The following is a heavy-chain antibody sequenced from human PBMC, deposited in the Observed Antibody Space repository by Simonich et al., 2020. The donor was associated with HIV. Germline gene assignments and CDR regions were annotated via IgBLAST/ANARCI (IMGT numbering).Heavy chain of an antibody. CDR1: GYSFTSYW. V-gene: IGHV5-51*03. J-gene: IGHJ2*01. D-gene: IGHD6-19*01. Sequence: EVQLVQSGAEVKKPGESLKISCKGSGYSFTSYWVGWVRQMPRKGLEWMGIRYPGDSDTRYSPSIQGQVTISADKSISTADLQWSSLKASDTAMYYCVRRLAVAGTYWYFDLWGRGTLVTVSS. CDR3: VRRLAVAGTYWYFDL. CDR2: RYPGDSDT.